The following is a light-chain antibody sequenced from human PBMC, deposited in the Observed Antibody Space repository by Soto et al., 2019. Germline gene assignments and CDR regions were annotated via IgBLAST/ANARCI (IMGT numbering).Light chain of an antibody. CDR3: QQYNSYSWT. CDR2: KAS. Sequence: DIKMTQSPSTLSASVRDRVTITCLASQSISSWLAWYQKKPGKAPKLLIYKASSLESGVPSRFRGSGSGTELTLTISSLQPDDFETYYCQQYNSYSWTFGQGTKVDIK. V-gene: IGKV1-5*03. J-gene: IGKJ1*01. CDR1: QSISSW.